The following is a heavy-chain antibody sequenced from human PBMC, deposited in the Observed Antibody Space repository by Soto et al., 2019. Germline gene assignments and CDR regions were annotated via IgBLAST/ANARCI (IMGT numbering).Heavy chain of an antibody. D-gene: IGHD5-12*01. CDR1: GFSFYTYA. Sequence: PGGSLRLSCAASGFSFYTYAMSWVRQAPGKGLEWVSSISGSGGNTYYADSVKGRFTISRDNSKNILYLQMTSLRAEDTALYYCAKLGMTTIIRDYWGQGTQVTVSS. J-gene: IGHJ4*02. V-gene: IGHV3-23*01. CDR3: AKLGMTTIIRDY. CDR2: ISGSGGNT.